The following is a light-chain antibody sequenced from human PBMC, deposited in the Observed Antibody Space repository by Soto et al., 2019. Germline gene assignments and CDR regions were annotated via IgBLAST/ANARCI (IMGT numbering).Light chain of an antibody. Sequence: IQLTQSPSSLSASVGDRVTITCRASQGVTSYLAWYQQKPGKAPKLLIYAASTLQSGVPSRFSGSGSVTYFTLTISSLQPEDFASYYCLQPNTYPFTFGPGTKVEIK. V-gene: IGKV1-9*01. CDR3: LQPNTYPFT. CDR1: QGVTSY. CDR2: AAS. J-gene: IGKJ3*01.